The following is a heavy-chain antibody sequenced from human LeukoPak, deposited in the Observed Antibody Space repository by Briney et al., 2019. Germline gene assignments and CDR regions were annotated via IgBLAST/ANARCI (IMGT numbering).Heavy chain of an antibody. V-gene: IGHV3-66*02. Sequence: GGSLRLSCAASGFTFSQNYMSWVRQAPERGLEWVSLIYAEGTTHYADSATGRFTISRDNSRNTVYLQMNSVRPEDTAVYYCARDRAGTKAWVEVVRWGQGTLVTVSS. CDR1: GFTFSQNY. CDR2: IYAEGTT. D-gene: IGHD3-10*01. CDR3: ARDRAGTKAWVEVVR. J-gene: IGHJ5*02.